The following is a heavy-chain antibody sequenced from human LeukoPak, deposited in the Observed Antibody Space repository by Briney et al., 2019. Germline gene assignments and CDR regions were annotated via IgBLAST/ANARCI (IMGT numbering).Heavy chain of an antibody. CDR3: ARVFITMVRGAIISPNWFDP. Sequence: SETLSLTCTVSGYSISSGYYWGWIRQPPGKGLEWIGSIYHSGSTYYNPSLKSRVTISVDTSKNQFSLKLSSVTAADTAVYYCARVFITMVRGAIISPNWFDPWGQGTLVTVSS. D-gene: IGHD3-10*01. J-gene: IGHJ5*02. CDR2: IYHSGST. V-gene: IGHV4-38-2*02. CDR1: GYSISSGYY.